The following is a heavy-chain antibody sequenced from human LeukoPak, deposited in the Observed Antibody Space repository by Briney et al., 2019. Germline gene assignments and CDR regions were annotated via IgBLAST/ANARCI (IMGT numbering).Heavy chain of an antibody. D-gene: IGHD6-19*01. V-gene: IGHV1-18*01. CDR2: ISAYNGNT. J-gene: IGHJ5*02. CDR1: GYTFTSYG. Sequence: GASVKVSCKASGYTFTSYGISWVRQAPGQGLAWMGWISAYNGNTNYAQKLQGRVTMTTGTSTSTAYMELRSLRSDDTAVYYCARDRPFGSSGRNWFDPWGQGTLVTVSS. CDR3: ARDRPFGSSGRNWFDP.